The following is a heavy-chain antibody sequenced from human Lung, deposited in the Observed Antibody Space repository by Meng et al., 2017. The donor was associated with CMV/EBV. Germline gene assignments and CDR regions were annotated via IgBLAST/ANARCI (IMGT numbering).Heavy chain of an antibody. V-gene: IGHV4-31*03. CDR2: IYYSGST. CDR3: AREATPWNFVHPYFDY. CDR1: GGSISSDSYY. D-gene: IGHD1-7*01. Sequence: SETLSLTCTVSGGSISSDSYYWSWIRQHPGKGLEWIGYIYYSGSTYYNPSLKSRLTISLDTSKNQFSLKLNSVTAADTAVYYCAREATPWNFVHPYFDYWGQGTXVTVSS. J-gene: IGHJ4*02.